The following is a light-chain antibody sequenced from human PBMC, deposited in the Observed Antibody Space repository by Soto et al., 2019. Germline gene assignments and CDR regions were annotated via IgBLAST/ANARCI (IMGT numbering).Light chain of an antibody. CDR1: QSVLYSSNNKNY. Sequence: DIVMTQSPDSLAVSLGERATINCKSSQSVLYSSNNKNYLAWYQQKPGQPPKLLIYWASTRESGVPDRFSGSGYGTDFPLTISSLQAEDVAFYSCQQYYSTPLTFGGGTKVEIK. J-gene: IGKJ4*01. V-gene: IGKV4-1*01. CDR3: QQYYSTPLT. CDR2: WAS.